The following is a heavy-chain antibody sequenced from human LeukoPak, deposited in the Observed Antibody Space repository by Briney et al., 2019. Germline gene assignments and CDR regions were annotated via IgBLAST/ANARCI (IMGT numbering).Heavy chain of an antibody. CDR1: GFTFSSYG. Sequence: GGSLRLSCAASGFTFSSYGMSWVRQAPGKGLEWVSAISGSGGSTYYADSVKGRLTISRDNSKNTLYLQMNSLRAEDTAVYYCAKNHKKGAAAGLDYWGQGTLVTVSS. CDR2: ISGSGGST. D-gene: IGHD6-13*01. J-gene: IGHJ4*02. CDR3: AKNHKKGAAAGLDY. V-gene: IGHV3-23*01.